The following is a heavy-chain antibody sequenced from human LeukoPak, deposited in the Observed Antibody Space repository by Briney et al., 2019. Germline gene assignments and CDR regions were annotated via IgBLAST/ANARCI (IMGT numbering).Heavy chain of an antibody. D-gene: IGHD2-2*01. CDR3: ARDWGRLGYCSSNCYERNWFDS. CDR2: INPSGGST. CDR1: GYTFTSYY. Sequence: ASVKVSCKASGYTFTSYYIHWVRQAPGQGLEWMGIINPSGGSTSYAQKFQGRVTMTGDTSTSTVYMEVSSLRSDDTAVYYCARDWGRLGYCSSNCYERNWFDSWGQGTLVTVSS. V-gene: IGHV1-46*01. J-gene: IGHJ5*01.